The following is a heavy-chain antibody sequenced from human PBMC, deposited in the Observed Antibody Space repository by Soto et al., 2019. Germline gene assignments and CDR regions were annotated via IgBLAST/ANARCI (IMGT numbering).Heavy chain of an antibody. Sequence: QVQLKQWGAGLLKPSETLSLTCAVNGGSFTGYYWTYIRQSPEKGLEWIGEVNHRGSTTYNPSLKRRVTISVDASNNQFSLNLSSVPAADTAVYYCARSPPFSSFRGFDVWGQGTMVTVSS. CDR3: ARSPPFSSFRGFDV. CDR1: GGSFTGYY. V-gene: IGHV4-34*02. J-gene: IGHJ3*01. D-gene: IGHD6-6*01. CDR2: VNHRGST.